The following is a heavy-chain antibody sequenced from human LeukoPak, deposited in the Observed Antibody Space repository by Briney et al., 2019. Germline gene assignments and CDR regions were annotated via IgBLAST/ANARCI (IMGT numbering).Heavy chain of an antibody. D-gene: IGHD6-13*01. CDR3: AKRVRYSSSWYHFED. CDR1: GFTFSSYA. J-gene: IGHJ4*02. Sequence: GSLRLSCAASGFTFSSYAMTWVRQAPEKGLEWVSAISDSGGSTYYADSVKGRFTISRDNSKNTLYLQMNSLRAEDTAVYYCAKRVRYSSSWYHFEDWGQGTLVTVSS. V-gene: IGHV3-23*01. CDR2: ISDSGGST.